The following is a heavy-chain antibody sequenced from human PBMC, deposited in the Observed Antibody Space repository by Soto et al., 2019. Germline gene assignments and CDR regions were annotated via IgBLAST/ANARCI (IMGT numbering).Heavy chain of an antibody. V-gene: IGHV4-30-4*01. J-gene: IGHJ3*02. Sequence: PSETLSLTCTVSGGSISSGDYYWSWIRQPPGKGLEWIGYIYYSGSTYYNPSLKSRVTISVDTSKNQFSLKLSSVTAADTAVYYCARVEVGYYDNDDAFDIWGQGTMVTVSS. D-gene: IGHD3-22*01. CDR3: ARVEVGYYDNDDAFDI. CDR2: IYYSGST. CDR1: GGSISSGDYY.